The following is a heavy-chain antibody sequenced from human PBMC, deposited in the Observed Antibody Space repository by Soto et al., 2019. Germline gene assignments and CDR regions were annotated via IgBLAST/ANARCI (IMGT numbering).Heavy chain of an antibody. Sequence: ASVKVSCKASGYTFSSDGINWVRQAPGQGLEWLGWVSPYDGYTNYAQILQGRVTMTTDTSMSTAYMELRSLRSDDTAVYYCARRAPPMDVWGQGTTVTVSS. CDR1: GYTFSSDG. CDR2: VSPYDGYT. J-gene: IGHJ6*02. V-gene: IGHV1-18*01. CDR3: ARRAPPMDV.